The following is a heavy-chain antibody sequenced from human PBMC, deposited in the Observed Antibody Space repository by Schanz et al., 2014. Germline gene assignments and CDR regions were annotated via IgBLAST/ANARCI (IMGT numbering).Heavy chain of an antibody. V-gene: IGHV3-21*05. D-gene: IGHD3-9*01. J-gene: IGHJ5*02. Sequence: EVQLVESGGGLVKPGGSLRLSCEASEFTFSSYKMNWVRQAPGKGLEWLSYIDGKSTTVYYADSVKGRFTISRDNSKNTLYLQMNTLRSDDTAVYYCAKAEYDILTDSYSRLDPWGQGTLVTVSS. CDR1: EFTFSSYK. CDR3: AKAEYDILTDSYSRLDP. CDR2: IDGKSTTV.